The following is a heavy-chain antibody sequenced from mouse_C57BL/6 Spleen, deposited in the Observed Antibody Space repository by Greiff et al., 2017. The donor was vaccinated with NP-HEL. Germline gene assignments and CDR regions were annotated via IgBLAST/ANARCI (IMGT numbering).Heavy chain of an antibody. J-gene: IGHJ4*01. Sequence: QVQLQQSGAELVRPGASVKLSCKASGYTFTDYYINWVKQRPGQGLEWIARIYPGSGNTYYNEKFKGKATLTAEKSSSTAYMQLSSLTSEDSAVYFCARAAQAYAMDYWGQGTSVTVSS. CDR3: ARAAQAYAMDY. D-gene: IGHD3-2*02. CDR2: IYPGSGNT. V-gene: IGHV1-76*01. CDR1: GYTFTDYY.